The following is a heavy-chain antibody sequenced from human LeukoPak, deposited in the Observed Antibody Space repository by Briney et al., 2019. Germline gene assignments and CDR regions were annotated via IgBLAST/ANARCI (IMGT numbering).Heavy chain of an antibody. J-gene: IGHJ5*02. D-gene: IGHD3-3*01. CDR2: INSDGSST. CDR1: GFTFSSYW. Sequence: PGGSLRLSCAASGFTFSSYWMHWVRQAPGKGLVWVSRINSDGSSTSYADSVKGRFTISRDNAKNTLYLQMNSLRAEDTAVYYCAREPEGFWSGGWFDPWGQGTLDTVSS. V-gene: IGHV3-74*01. CDR3: AREPEGFWSGGWFDP.